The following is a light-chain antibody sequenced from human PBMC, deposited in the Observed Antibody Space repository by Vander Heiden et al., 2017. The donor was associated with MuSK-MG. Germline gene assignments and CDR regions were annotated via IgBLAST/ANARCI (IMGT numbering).Light chain of an antibody. CDR2: GAS. J-gene: IGKJ2*01. CDR3: QQYNYWPRYT. Sequence: EIVLTQSPATLSVSPGEGAALSCRASQSVSSNLAWYQQKPGQAPRLLIYGASTRATGIPARFSGSGSGTEFTLTITSRQSEDFAVYYCQQYNYWPRYTFGHGTKVEIK. V-gene: IGKV3-15*01. CDR1: QSVSSN.